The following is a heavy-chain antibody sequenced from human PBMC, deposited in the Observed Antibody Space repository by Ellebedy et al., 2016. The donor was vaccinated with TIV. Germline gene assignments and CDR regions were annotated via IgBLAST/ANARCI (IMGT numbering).Heavy chain of an antibody. CDR3: ARRGSYGDYAGHINNWFDR. CDR2: IRGDSVK. CDR1: GFSFRSYW. D-gene: IGHD4-17*01. V-gene: IGHV3-7*01. J-gene: IGHJ5*02. Sequence: PGGSLRLSCAASGFSFRSYWMSWVRQAPGKGLEWVANIRGDSVKYYVDSVKGRFAISRDNSDNSLYLQMDNLRVDDTAVYFCARRGSYGDYAGHINNWFDRWGQGTLVTVSS.